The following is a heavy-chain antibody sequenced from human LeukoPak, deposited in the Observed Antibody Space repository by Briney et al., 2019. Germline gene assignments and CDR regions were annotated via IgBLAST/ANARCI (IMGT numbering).Heavy chain of an antibody. J-gene: IGHJ4*02. CDR1: GGSISSSNW. V-gene: IGHV4-4*02. CDR3: ARGYYYGSGSYYLT. Sequence: PSETLSLTCAVSGGSISSSNWWSWVRQPPGKGLEWIGEIYHSGSTNYNPSLKSRVAISVDKSKNQFSLKLSSVTAADTAVYYCARGYYYGSGSYYLTWGQGALVTVSS. CDR2: IYHSGST. D-gene: IGHD3-10*01.